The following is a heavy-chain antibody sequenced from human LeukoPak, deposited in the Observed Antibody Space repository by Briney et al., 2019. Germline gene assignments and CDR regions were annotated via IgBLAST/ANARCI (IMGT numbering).Heavy chain of an antibody. CDR3: ARDYYDSSGPLVHYYYGMDV. V-gene: IGHV3-21*01. Sequence: PGGSLRLSCAASGFTFSSYSMAWVCQAPGKGLEWVSSISSSSSYIYYADSVKGRFTISRDNAKNSLYLQMNSLRAEDTAVYYCARDYYDSSGPLVHYYYGMDVWGQGTTVTVSS. CDR1: GFTFSSYS. J-gene: IGHJ6*02. CDR2: ISSSSSYI. D-gene: IGHD3-22*01.